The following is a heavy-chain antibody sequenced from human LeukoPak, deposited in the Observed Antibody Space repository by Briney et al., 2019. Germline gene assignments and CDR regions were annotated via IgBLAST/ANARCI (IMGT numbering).Heavy chain of an antibody. CDR1: GFTFSSYG. Sequence: GGSLRLSCAASGFTFSSYGMHWVRQAPGKGLEWVAVISHDGSNKYYADSVKGRFTISRDNSKNTLYLQMNSLRAEDTAVYYCAKDRLRWAQLQYYFDYWAREPWSPSPQ. V-gene: IGHV3-30*18. D-gene: IGHD2-21*01. CDR3: AKDRLRWAQLQYYFDY. CDR2: ISHDGSNK. J-gene: IGHJ4*02.